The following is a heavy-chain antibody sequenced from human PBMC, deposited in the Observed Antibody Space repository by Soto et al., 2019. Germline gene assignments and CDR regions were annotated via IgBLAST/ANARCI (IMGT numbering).Heavy chain of an antibody. CDR1: GGSFIGYY. J-gene: IGHJ5*02. D-gene: IGHD2-2*01. CDR3: ARVVPAAIAWFDP. Sequence: LEILSLTCAVYGGSFIGYYWSWIRQPPGKGLEWIGEINHSGSTNYNPSLKSRVTISVDTSKNQFSLKLSSVTAADTAVYYCARVVPAAIAWFDPWGQGTLVTVSS. V-gene: IGHV4-34*01. CDR2: INHSGST.